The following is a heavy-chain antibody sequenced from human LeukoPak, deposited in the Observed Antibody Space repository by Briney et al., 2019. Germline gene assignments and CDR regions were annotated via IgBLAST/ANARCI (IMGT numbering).Heavy chain of an antibody. CDR2: IVVGSGNT. V-gene: IGHV1-58*02. CDR1: GFTFTSSA. J-gene: IGHJ4*02. CDR3: AAVRDGGQDY. D-gene: IGHD4-23*01. Sequence: GASVKVSCKASGFTFTSSAMQWVRQARGQGLEWIAWIVVGSGNTNYAQKFQERVTITRDMSTSTAYMELSSLRSEDTAVYSCAAVRDGGQDYWGEGTLVTVSS.